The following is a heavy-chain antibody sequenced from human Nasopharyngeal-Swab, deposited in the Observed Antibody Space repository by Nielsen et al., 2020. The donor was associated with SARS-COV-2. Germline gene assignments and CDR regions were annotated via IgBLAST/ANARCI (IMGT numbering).Heavy chain of an antibody. CDR3: ASVLGYCSSTSCYYYYGMDV. CDR2: IYYSGST. D-gene: IGHD2-2*01. Sequence: RQAPGKGLEWIGYIYYSGSTNYNPSLKSRVTISVDKSKNQFSLKLSSVTAADTAVYYCASVLGYCSSTSCYYYYGMDVWGQGTTVTVSS. V-gene: IGHV4-61*05. J-gene: IGHJ6*02.